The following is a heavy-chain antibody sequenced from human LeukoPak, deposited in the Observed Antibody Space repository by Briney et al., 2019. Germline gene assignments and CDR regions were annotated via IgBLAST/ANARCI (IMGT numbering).Heavy chain of an antibody. J-gene: IGHJ5*02. CDR3: ARVIGGIRYFDWYNWFDP. D-gene: IGHD3-9*01. CDR1: GFTFSDYY. V-gene: IGHV3-11*05. Sequence: PGGSLRLSCAASGFTFSDYYMSWIRQAPGKGLEWVSYISSSSSYTNYADSVKGRCTISRDNAKHSLYLQMNSLRAEDTAVYYCARVIGGIRYFDWYNWFDPWGQGTLVTVSS. CDR2: ISSSSSYT.